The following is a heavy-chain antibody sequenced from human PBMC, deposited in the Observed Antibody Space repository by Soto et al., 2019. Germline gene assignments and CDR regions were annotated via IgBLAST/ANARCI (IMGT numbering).Heavy chain of an antibody. CDR3: GKGKELGVVRYGLDA. CDR2: FGGDENYT. CDR1: GFSVKRYW. D-gene: IGHD3-3*01. V-gene: IGHV3-74*01. Sequence: GGSLRLSCGASGFSVKRYWMHWVRQAPGKGLVWLSRFGGDENYTDYADSVRGRFTISRDIAKNTIYLQMNSLRAEDTAVYYCGKGKELGVVRYGLDAWGQGTTVTVSS. J-gene: IGHJ6*02.